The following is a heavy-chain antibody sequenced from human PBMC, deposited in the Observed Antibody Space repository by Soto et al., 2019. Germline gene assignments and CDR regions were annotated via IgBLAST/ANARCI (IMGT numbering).Heavy chain of an antibody. J-gene: IGHJ4*02. CDR3: AKGTGDTIFGVVMPPFDY. Sequence: GGSLRLSCAASGFTFSSYAMSWVRQAPGKGLEWVSAISGSGGSTYYADSVKGRFTISRDNSKNTLYLQMNSLRAEDTAVYYCAKGTGDTIFGVVMPPFDYWGQGTLVTVSS. CDR1: GFTFSSYA. D-gene: IGHD3-3*01. CDR2: ISGSGGST. V-gene: IGHV3-23*01.